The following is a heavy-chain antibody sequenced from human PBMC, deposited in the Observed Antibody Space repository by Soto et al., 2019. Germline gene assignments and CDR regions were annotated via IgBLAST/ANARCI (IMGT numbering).Heavy chain of an antibody. J-gene: IGHJ6*02. CDR3: AASIFYYGMDV. CDR2: IYPGDSDT. CDR1: VYPSTRYW. Sequence: SLKSSCKGSVYPSTRYWIEWVRQMPGKGLEWMGIIYPGDSDTKYNPSYQGQVTISADKSITTTYLRWTSLKASDTAIYYCAASIFYYGMDVWGQGTTVTVSS. V-gene: IGHV5-51*01.